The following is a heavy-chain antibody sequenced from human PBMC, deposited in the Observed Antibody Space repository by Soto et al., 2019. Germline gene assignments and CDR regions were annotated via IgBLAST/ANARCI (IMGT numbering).Heavy chain of an antibody. V-gene: IGHV3-30-3*01. D-gene: IGHD3-10*01. J-gene: IGHJ5*02. CDR3: PREGHGDWFDP. CDR1: GFTFSTYA. CDR2: ISDDGTNK. Sequence: QVHLVESGGGVVQPGRSLRLSCAASGFTFSTYAMHWVRQAPGKGLEWVATISDDGTNKYYADSVKGRFTISRDNSKDTLYLQMNSLRAADTAVYYCPREGHGDWFDPWGQGTLVTVSS.